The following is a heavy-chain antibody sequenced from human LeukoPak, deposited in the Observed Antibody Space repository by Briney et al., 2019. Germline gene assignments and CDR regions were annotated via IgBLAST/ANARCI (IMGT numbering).Heavy chain of an antibody. CDR1: GYTFTSYY. Sequence: ASVKVSCKASGYTFTSYYMHWVRQAPGQGLEWMGIINPSGGSTSYAQKFQGRVTMTRDTSISTAYMELSRLRSDDKAVYYCARGAGKVVGATLGYWGQGTLVTVSS. J-gene: IGHJ4*02. V-gene: IGHV1-46*01. CDR2: INPSGGST. D-gene: IGHD1-26*01. CDR3: ARGAGKVVGATLGY.